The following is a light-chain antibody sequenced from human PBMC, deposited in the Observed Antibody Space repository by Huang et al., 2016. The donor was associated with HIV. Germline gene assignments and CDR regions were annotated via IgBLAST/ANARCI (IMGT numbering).Light chain of an antibody. Sequence: DIVMTQSPDSLAVSLGERATINCKSIQSILYTSKNKNYLTWYQQKPGQPPKLLIYWASTRESGVPDRFSGSGSGTDFTLTINSLQAEDVAVYYCQQFYSSPYTFGQGTKLEIK. CDR1: QSILYTSKNKNY. J-gene: IGKJ2*01. CDR3: QQFYSSPYT. V-gene: IGKV4-1*01. CDR2: WAS.